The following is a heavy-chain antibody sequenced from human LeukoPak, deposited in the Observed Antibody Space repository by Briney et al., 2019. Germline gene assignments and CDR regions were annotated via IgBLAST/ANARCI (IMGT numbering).Heavy chain of an antibody. J-gene: IGHJ6*03. V-gene: IGHV4-34*01. Sequence: SETLSLTCAVYGGSFSGYYWSWIRQPPGKGLEWIGEINHSGSANYNPSLKSRVTISVDTSKNQFSLKLGSVTAADTAVYYCARGIVVVPVRSYYYYMDVWGKGTTVTVSS. D-gene: IGHD2-2*01. CDR3: ARGIVVVPVRSYYYYMDV. CDR2: INHSGSA. CDR1: GGSFSGYY.